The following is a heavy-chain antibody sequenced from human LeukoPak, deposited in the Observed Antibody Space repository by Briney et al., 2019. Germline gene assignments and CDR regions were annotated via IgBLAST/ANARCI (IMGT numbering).Heavy chain of an antibody. CDR2: MYYGGST. D-gene: IGHD6-13*01. CDR3: ARYIGANGFDN. V-gene: IGHV4-31*03. CDR1: GDSIRNGDYY. J-gene: IGHJ4*02. Sequence: SETLSLTCTVSGDSIRNGDYYWSWIRQHPEKGLEWIGYMYYGGSTYYNPSLKSRVTISLDTSKNQFSLKVHSVTAADTAVYYCARYIGANGFDNWGQGTLVTVSS.